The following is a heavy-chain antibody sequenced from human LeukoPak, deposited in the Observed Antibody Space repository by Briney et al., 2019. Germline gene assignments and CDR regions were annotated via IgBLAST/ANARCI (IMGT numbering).Heavy chain of an antibody. D-gene: IGHD6-19*01. J-gene: IGHJ4*02. CDR3: AMAVIGSGWTLDY. CDR1: GFTFISYA. Sequence: GGSLRLSCAASGFTFISYAMSWVRQAPGKGLEWVSSISGSGGRTSYADSVQGRFTITRDNSKNTLYLELNSLRAEDAAVYFCAMAVIGSGWTLDYWGQGTLVTVS. V-gene: IGHV3-23*01. CDR2: ISGSGGRT.